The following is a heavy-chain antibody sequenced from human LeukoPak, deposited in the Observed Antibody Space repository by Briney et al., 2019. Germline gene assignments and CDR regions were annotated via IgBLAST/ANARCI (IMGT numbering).Heavy chain of an antibody. CDR2: INPNIGAT. D-gene: IGHD5-18*01. CDR3: ARYTAMFGGFDF. J-gene: IGHJ4*02. CDR1: GYTFTDYY. V-gene: IGHV1-2*02. Sequence: ASVKVSCKASGYTFTDYYMHWVRQAPGQGLEWMGWINPNIGATNYAQKFQGRVTMTRDTSISTAYMELSRLRSDDVAMYYCARYTAMFGGFDFWGQGTLVTVSS.